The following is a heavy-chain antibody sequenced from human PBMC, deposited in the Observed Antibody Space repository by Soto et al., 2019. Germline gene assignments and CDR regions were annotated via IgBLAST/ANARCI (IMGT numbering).Heavy chain of an antibody. J-gene: IGHJ6*03. CDR1: GGSISSSSYY. D-gene: IGHD2-2*01. CDR3: ARHYVVPAAMQPYYYMDV. V-gene: IGHV4-39*01. Sequence: SETLSLTCTVSGGSISSSSYYWGWIRQPPGKGLEWIGSIYYSGSTYYNPSLKSRVTISVDTSKNQFSLKVSSVTAADTAVYYCARHYVVPAAMQPYYYMDVWGKGTTVTVSS. CDR2: IYYSGST.